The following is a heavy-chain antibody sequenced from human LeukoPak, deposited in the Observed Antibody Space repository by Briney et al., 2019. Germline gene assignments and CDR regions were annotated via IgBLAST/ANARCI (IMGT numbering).Heavy chain of an antibody. Sequence: PGGSLRLSCAASGFTFSSYWMSWVRQAPGKGLEWVANIKQDGSEKYYVDSVKGRFTISRDNAKNSLYLQMNSLRAEDTAVYYCARGGGSPYYYYYMDVWGKGTTVTVSS. D-gene: IGHD1-26*01. CDR2: IKQDGSEK. V-gene: IGHV3-7*01. J-gene: IGHJ6*03. CDR3: ARGGGSPYYYYYMDV. CDR1: GFTFSSYW.